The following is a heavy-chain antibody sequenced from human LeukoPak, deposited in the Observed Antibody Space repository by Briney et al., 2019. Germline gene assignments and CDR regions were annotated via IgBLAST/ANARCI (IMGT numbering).Heavy chain of an antibody. Sequence: PGGSLRLSCTASGFTFSNYAMTRVRQAPGKGLEWVSSLTSSSSYIYYADSVKGRFTISRDNAKNSLYLQMNSLRAEDTAVYYCTRGPTVTTDGPIDYWGQGTLVIVSS. D-gene: IGHD4-11*01. V-gene: IGHV3-21*01. CDR3: TRGPTVTTDGPIDY. CDR2: LTSSSSYI. J-gene: IGHJ4*02. CDR1: GFTFSNYA.